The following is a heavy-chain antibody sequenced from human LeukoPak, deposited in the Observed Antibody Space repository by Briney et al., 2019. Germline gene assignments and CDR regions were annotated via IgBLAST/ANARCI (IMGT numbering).Heavy chain of an antibody. D-gene: IGHD4/OR15-4a*01. CDR2: ISAYSVNT. CDR1: GYTFSTYG. CDR3: ARANTETYSYYYMDV. Sequence: ASVKVSCKASGYTFSTYGISWVRQAPGQGLEWMGWISAYSVNTNYAQKLQGRVTMTTDTSTSTAYMELRSLRSDDTAVCYCARANTETYSYYYMDVWGKGTTVTVSS. J-gene: IGHJ6*03. V-gene: IGHV1-18*01.